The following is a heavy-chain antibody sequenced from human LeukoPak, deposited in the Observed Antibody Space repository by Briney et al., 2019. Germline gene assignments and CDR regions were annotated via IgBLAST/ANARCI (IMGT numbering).Heavy chain of an antibody. Sequence: PGGSLRLSCAASGFTFSSYSMNWVRQAPGKGLEWVSAISGSGGSTYYADSVKGRFTISRDNSKNTLYLQMNSLRAEDTAVYYCAKDIVVVPAATAEYFQHWGQGTLVTVSS. V-gene: IGHV3-23*01. J-gene: IGHJ1*01. CDR3: AKDIVVVPAATAEYFQH. CDR2: ISGSGGST. CDR1: GFTFSSYS. D-gene: IGHD2-2*01.